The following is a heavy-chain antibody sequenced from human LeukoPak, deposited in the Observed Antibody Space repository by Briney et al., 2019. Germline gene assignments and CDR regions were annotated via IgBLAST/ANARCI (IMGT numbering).Heavy chain of an antibody. D-gene: IGHD6-13*01. V-gene: IGHV3-23*01. CDR1: GFTFSSYA. Sequence: GGPLRLSCAASGFTFSSYAMSWVRQAAGKGLEWVSAISGSGGSTYYADSVKGRFTISRDNSKNTLYLQMNSLRAEDTAVYYCASVSHSSSWYPYYFDYWGQGTLVTVSS. CDR2: ISGSGGST. J-gene: IGHJ4*02. CDR3: ASVSHSSSWYPYYFDY.